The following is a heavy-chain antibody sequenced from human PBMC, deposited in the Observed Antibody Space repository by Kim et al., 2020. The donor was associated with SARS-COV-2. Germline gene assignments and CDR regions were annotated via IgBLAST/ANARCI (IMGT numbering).Heavy chain of an antibody. V-gene: IGHV3-43*02. D-gene: IGHD3-22*01. CDR3: AKGAFDYDSSGYYYYY. Sequence: GGSLRLSCAASGFTFDDYAMHWVRQAPGKGLEWVSLISGDGGSTYYADSVKGRFTISRDNSKNSLYLQMNSLRTEDTALYYCAKGAFDYDSSGYYYYYWGQGTLVTVSS. CDR1: GFTFDDYA. CDR2: ISGDGGST. J-gene: IGHJ4*02.